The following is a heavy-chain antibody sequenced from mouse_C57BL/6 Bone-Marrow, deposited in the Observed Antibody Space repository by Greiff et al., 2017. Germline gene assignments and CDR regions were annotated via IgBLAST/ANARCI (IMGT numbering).Heavy chain of an antibody. CDR1: GYTFTSYW. D-gene: IGHD1-1*01. CDR3: AIIYDYGSTDD. J-gene: IGHJ2*01. CDR2: ITPSSGYT. V-gene: IGHV1-7*01. Sequence: QVQLKESGAELANPGASVKLSCKASGYTFTSYWMHWVKQRPGQGLEWIGYITPSSGYTKYNQKFKDKATLTAAKSSSTAYMQLSSLTYEDAADYYCAIIYDYGSTDDWGQGTTLTVSS.